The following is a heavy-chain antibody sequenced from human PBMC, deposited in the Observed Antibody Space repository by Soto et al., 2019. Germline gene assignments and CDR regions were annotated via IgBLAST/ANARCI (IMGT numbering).Heavy chain of an antibody. CDR1: GGSISSGGYS. CDR3: ARGGTTYYYDSSGYSPQAFDI. CDR2: IYHSGST. V-gene: IGHV4-30-2*01. Sequence: PSETLSLTCAVSGGSISSGGYSWSWIRQPPGKGLEWIGYIYHSGSTYYNPSLKSRVTISVDRSKNQFSLKLSSVTAADTAVYYCARGGTTYYYDSSGYSPQAFDIWGQGTMVTVSS. D-gene: IGHD3-22*01. J-gene: IGHJ3*02.